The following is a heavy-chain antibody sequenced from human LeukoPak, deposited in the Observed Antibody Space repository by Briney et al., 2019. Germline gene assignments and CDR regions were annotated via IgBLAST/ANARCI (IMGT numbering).Heavy chain of an antibody. J-gene: IGHJ4*02. CDR3: ARVRMRVRGVLDY. CDR1: GFTFSSYS. CDR2: ISSSGSTI. D-gene: IGHD3-10*01. V-gene: IGHV3-48*04. Sequence: PGGSLRLSCAASGFTFSSYSMNWIRQAPGKGLEWVSYISSSGSTIYYADSVKGRFTISRDNAKNSLYLQMNSLRAEDTAVYYCARVRMRVRGVLDYWGQGTLVTVSS.